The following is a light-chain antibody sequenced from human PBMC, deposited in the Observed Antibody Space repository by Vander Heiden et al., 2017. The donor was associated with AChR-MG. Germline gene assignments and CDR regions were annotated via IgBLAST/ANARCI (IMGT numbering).Light chain of an antibody. CDR3: QQYHVWPLT. CDR2: GAS. Sequence: EIVMTHSPATLSVSPGERVTLPSRASPTVPSNLASNVAWYQQKPGQAPRPLSSGASTRATGIPARFSGSGSGTAFTLTINSLRSEDFAVYYCQQYHVWPLTFGGGTTVEIK. V-gene: IGKV3-15*01. J-gene: IGKJ4*01. CDR1: PTVPSN.